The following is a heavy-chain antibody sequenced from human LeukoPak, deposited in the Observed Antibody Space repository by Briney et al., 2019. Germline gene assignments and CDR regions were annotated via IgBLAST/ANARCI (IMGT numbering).Heavy chain of an antibody. J-gene: IGHJ4*02. CDR3: ARDRSGYYFFDY. D-gene: IGHD3-22*01. CDR2: ISSSGSTI. Sequence: TGGSLRLSCAASGFTFSDYYMSWIRQAPGKGLEWVSYISSSGSTIYYADSVKGRFTNSRDNAKNSLYLQMNSLRAEDTAVYYCARDRSGYYFFDYWGQGTLVTVSS. CDR1: GFTFSDYY. V-gene: IGHV3-11*01.